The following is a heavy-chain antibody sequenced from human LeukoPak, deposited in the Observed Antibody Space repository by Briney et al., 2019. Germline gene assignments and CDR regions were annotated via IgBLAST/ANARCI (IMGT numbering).Heavy chain of an antibody. CDR1: GGTFSSYT. CDR2: IIPILGIA. V-gene: IGHV1-69*04. J-gene: IGHJ6*03. D-gene: IGHD3-3*01. Sequence: SVKVSCKASGGTFSSYTTSWVRQAPGQGLEWMGRIIPILGIANYAQKFQGRVTITADKSTSTAYMELSSLRSEDTAVYYCARDGPPYYDFWSGEAPYYYYMDVWGKGTTVTVSS. CDR3: ARDGPPYYDFWSGEAPYYYYMDV.